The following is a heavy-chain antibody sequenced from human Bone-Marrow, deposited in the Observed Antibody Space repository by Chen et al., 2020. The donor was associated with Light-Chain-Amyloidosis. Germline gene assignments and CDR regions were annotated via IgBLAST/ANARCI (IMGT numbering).Heavy chain of an antibody. V-gene: IGHV3-30*02. CDR2: IRYDGSNK. D-gene: IGHD4-17*01. CDR1: GFTFSSYD. CDR3: ARDLTTVTV. Sequence: QVQLVESGGGVVQPGGSLRLSCAASGFTFSSYDMHWVRQAPGKGLEWVAFIRYDGSNKYYADSVKGRFTISRDNVKNILYLEMNSLRVEDTATYYCARDLTTVTVWGQGTTVTVSS. J-gene: IGHJ6*02.